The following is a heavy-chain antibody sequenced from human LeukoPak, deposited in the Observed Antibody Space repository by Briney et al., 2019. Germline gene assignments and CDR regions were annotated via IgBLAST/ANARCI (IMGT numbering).Heavy chain of an antibody. CDR2: IFSGTTT. J-gene: IGHJ4*02. D-gene: IGHD5-24*01. V-gene: IGHV3-66*01. CDR1: GFTVSNNY. CDR3: VRGGLDGN. Sequence: GGSLRLSCAASGFTVSNNYMAWVRQAPGKGLEWVSIIFSGTTTNYTDSVKGRFTISRDNSKNTVYLQMNSLRAEDTAVYYCVRGGLDGNWGQGTLVTVSS.